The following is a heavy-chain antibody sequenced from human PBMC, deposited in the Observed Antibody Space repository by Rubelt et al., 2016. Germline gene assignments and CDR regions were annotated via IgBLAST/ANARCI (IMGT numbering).Heavy chain of an antibody. V-gene: IGHV3-15*07. Sequence: EVQLVESGGALVKPGGSLRLSCAASGFTFSNAWMNWVRQAPGKGLEWVGRIKSKTDYETTDYAAPVKGRFNISRDDLQNTLYLQRNGLKAEDEAVYYCATPSCYSTSWGQGTLVTVSP. D-gene: IGHD6-13*01. J-gene: IGHJ5*02. CDR2: IKSKTDYETT. CDR1: GFTFSNAW. CDR3: ATPSCYSTS.